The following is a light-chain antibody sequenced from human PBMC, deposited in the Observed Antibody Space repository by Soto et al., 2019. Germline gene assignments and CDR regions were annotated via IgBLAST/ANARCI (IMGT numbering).Light chain of an antibody. Sequence: DIEMTQSPSTLSASIGDGVTITCRASESISGWLAWYQQQPGKAPKLLIYDASNLESGVPSRFSGSGSGTEFTLDISSLQPDDFATYYCQQYNNYPRTFGQGTKVEI. CDR1: ESISGW. V-gene: IGKV1-5*01. CDR2: DAS. CDR3: QQYNNYPRT. J-gene: IGKJ1*01.